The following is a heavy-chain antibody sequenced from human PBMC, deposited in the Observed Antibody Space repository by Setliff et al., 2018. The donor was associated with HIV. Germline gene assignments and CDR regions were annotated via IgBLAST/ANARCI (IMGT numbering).Heavy chain of an antibody. V-gene: IGHV3-7*01. CDR1: GLRFSIYW. CDR2: IKEDGNDK. Sequence: GGSLRLSCAASGLRFSIYWMSWVRQAPGKGLEWVANIKEDGNDKYYVDSMKGRLTISRDNAKNSLFLQMNSLRVEDTALYYCACHCQSPDAFHVWAKGQWSPSPQ. CDR3: ACHCQSPDAFHV. J-gene: IGHJ3*01.